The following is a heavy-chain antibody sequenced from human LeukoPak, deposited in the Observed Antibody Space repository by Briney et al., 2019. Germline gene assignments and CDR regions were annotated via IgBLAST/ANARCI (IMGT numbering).Heavy chain of an antibody. CDR1: SGSISSDY. Sequence: SETLSLTCTVSSGSISSDYWSWIRQSPGKGLEWIGSTYYSGSGTTNYSPPLKSRVTMSIDRSKSLFSLRLSSVTAADTAVYYCARDMSQKWFYYWGQGALVTVSS. V-gene: IGHV4-59*01. CDR2: TYYSGSGTT. D-gene: IGHD3-22*01. J-gene: IGHJ4*02. CDR3: ARDMSQKWFYY.